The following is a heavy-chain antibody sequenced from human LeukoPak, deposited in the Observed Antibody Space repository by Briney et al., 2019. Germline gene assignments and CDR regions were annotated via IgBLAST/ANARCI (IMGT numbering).Heavy chain of an antibody. CDR2: ISGSGGST. Sequence: GGSLRLSCAASGFTFSSYAMSWVRQAPGKGLEWVSAISGSGGSTYYADSVKGRFTISRDNSKNTLYLQMNSLRADDTAVYYCARGWSAAAGNAPHYFDSWGQGTLVTVSS. CDR1: GFTFSSYA. J-gene: IGHJ4*02. D-gene: IGHD6-13*01. V-gene: IGHV3-23*01. CDR3: ARGWSAAAGNAPHYFDS.